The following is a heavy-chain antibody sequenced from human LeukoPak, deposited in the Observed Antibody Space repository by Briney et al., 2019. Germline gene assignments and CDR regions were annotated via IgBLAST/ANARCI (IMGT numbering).Heavy chain of an antibody. CDR1: SGSISSGGYY. V-gene: IGHV4-30-2*01. D-gene: IGHD6-19*01. Sequence: PSETLSLTCTVSSGSISSGGYYWSWIRQPPGEGLEWIGYIFHSGTTYYNPSLSSRVTISVDTSKNQFSLKLSSVTAADTAVYYCARRNRYSSGWSSYFDYWGQGTLVTVSS. CDR3: ARRNRYSSGWSSYFDY. J-gene: IGHJ4*02. CDR2: IFHSGTT.